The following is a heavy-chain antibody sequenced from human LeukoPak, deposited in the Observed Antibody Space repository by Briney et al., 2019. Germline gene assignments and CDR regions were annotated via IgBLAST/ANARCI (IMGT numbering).Heavy chain of an antibody. CDR3: AKVPWGYYYDGSGLLQSGY. V-gene: IGHV3-23*01. J-gene: IGHJ4*02. CDR1: GFTFSGYA. Sequence: GGSLRLSCAASGFTFSGYAMSWVRQAPGKGLEWVSAISGSGGSTYYADSVKGRFTISRDNSKNTLYLQMNSLRAEDTAVYYCAKVPWGYYYDGSGLLQSGYWGQGTLVTVSS. D-gene: IGHD3-22*01. CDR2: ISGSGGST.